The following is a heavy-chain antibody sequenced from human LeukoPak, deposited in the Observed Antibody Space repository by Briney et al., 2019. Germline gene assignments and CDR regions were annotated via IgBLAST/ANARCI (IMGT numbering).Heavy chain of an antibody. CDR1: GFTFSSYA. J-gene: IGHJ5*02. V-gene: IGHV3-30-3*01. Sequence: PGRSLRLSCAASGFTFSSYAMHWVRQAPGKGLEWVAVISYDGSNKYYADSVKGRFTISRDNSKNTLYLQMNSLRAEDTAVYYCARVSQFSGENWFDPWGQGTLVTVSS. CDR3: ARVSQFSGENWFDP. CDR2: ISYDGSNK. D-gene: IGHD3-3*02.